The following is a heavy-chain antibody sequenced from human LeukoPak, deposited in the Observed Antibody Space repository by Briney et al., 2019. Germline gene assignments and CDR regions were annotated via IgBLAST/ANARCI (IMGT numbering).Heavy chain of an antibody. CDR1: GGSLSNNNYY. J-gene: IGHJ4*02. Sequence: SETLSLTCTVSGGSLSNNNYYWGWLRQPPGKGLEWIGNIYYSGTTYYNPSLKSRVTISVDTSKNQFSLKLNSVTAADTAVYYCARVVIPVFDYWGQGTLVTVSS. V-gene: IGHV4-39*01. D-gene: IGHD3-3*01. CDR2: IYYSGTT. CDR3: ARVVIPVFDY.